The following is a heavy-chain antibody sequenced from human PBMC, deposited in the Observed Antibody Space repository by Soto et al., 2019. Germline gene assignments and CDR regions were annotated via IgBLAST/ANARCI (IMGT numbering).Heavy chain of an antibody. V-gene: IGHV3-7*01. Sequence: GGSLRLSCAASGLTFGSFWMSWVRRAPGKGLEWVANIDQDGSEKFYVDSVKGLFTISRDNAKNSLSLQMNSVRVEDTAVYYCARPQRSVSGGDLWGQGTLVTVSS. CDR1: GLTFGSFW. CDR3: ARPQRSVSGGDL. CDR2: IDQDGSEK. J-gene: IGHJ5*02. D-gene: IGHD6-25*01.